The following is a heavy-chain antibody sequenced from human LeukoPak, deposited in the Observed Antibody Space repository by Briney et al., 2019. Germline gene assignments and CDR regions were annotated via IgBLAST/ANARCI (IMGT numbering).Heavy chain of an antibody. CDR3: ARGARAGYNLEPFDY. CDR2: IYYSGST. CDR1: GGSMSSYY. Sequence: SETLSLTCTVSGGSMSSYYRSWIRQPPGKGLEWIGYIYYSGSTKYNPSLKSRVTISVDTSKNQFSLKQSSVTAADTAVYYCARGARAGYNLEPFDYWGQGTLVTVSS. V-gene: IGHV4-59*08. J-gene: IGHJ4*02. D-gene: IGHD5-24*01.